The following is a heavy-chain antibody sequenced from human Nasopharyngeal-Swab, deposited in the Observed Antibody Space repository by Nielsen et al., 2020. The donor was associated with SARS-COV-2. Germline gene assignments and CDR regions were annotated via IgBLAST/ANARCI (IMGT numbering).Heavy chain of an antibody. D-gene: IGHD6-13*01. V-gene: IGHV3-7*03. J-gene: IGHJ6*03. CDR1: GFTFSSYW. Sequence: GESLKISCAASGFTFSSYWMSWVRQAPGKGLEWVANIKQDGSEKYYVDSVKGRFTISRDNAKNSLYLQMNSLRAEDTAVYYCARVTAGSSSWYEYYYYYYYYMDVWGKGTTVTVSS. CDR2: IKQDGSEK. CDR3: ARVTAGSSSWYEYYYYYYYYMDV.